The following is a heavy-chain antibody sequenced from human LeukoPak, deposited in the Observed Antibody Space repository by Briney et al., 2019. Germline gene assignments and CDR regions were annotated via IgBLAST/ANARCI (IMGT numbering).Heavy chain of an antibody. V-gene: IGHV1-2*02. J-gene: IGHJ5*02. CDR3: ARDALDYGDYPYFDP. CDR1: GYTFTGYY. Sequence: GASVTVSCKASGYTFTGYYMHWVRQAPGQGLEWMGWINPNSGGTNYAQKFQGRVTMTRDTSISTAYMELSRLRSDDTAVYYCARDALDYGDYPYFDPWGQGTLVTVSS. CDR2: INPNSGGT. D-gene: IGHD4-17*01.